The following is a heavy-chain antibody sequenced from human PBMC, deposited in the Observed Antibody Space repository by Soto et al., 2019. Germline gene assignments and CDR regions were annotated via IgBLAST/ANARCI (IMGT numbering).Heavy chain of an antibody. J-gene: IGHJ5*02. CDR1: GYTFTSYA. D-gene: IGHD2-2*01. CDR2: INAGNGNT. V-gene: IGHV1-3*01. CDR3: ARVEGYCSSTSCSAWFDP. Sequence: GASVKVSCKASGYTFTSYAMHWVRQAPGQRLEWMGWINAGNGNTKYSQKFQGRVTITRDTSASTAYMELSSLRSEDTAVYYCARVEGYCSSTSCSAWFDPWGQGTLVTVSS.